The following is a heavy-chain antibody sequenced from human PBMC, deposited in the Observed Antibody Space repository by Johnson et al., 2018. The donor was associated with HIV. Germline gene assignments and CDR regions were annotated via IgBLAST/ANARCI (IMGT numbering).Heavy chain of an antibody. CDR2: IWYDGSNK. D-gene: IGHD4-23*01. CDR3: AKDDTVAFFIGAFDI. Sequence: QVQLVESAGGLVKPGGSLRLSCAASGFTFSSYWMHWVRHAPGKGLVWVAVIWYDGSNKYYADSVKGRFTISRDNSKNTLYLQMNSLRAEDTAVYYCAKDDTVAFFIGAFDIWGQGTMVTVSS. J-gene: IGHJ3*02. CDR1: GFTFSSYW. V-gene: IGHV3-30*02.